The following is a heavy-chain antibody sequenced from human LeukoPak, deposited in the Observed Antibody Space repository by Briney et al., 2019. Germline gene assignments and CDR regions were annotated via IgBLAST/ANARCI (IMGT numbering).Heavy chain of an antibody. D-gene: IGHD6-19*01. J-gene: IGHJ4*02. CDR3: AKDKSGYSSGWSFDY. CDR1: GFAFRSYA. V-gene: IGHV3-23*01. CDR2: ISGSGGST. Sequence: GGSLRLSCAASGFAFRSYAMTWVRQAPGKGLEWVSAISGSGGSTYYADSVKGRFTISRDNSKNTLFLQINSLGADDTAVYYCAKDKSGYSSGWSFDYWCQGTLVTVSS.